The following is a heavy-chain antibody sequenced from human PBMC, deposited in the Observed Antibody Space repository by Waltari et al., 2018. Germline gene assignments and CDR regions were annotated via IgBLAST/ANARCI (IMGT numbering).Heavy chain of an antibody. D-gene: IGHD2-8*01. CDR2: IYYSGRT. Sequence: QVQLQESGPGLVKPSQTLSLTCTVSGGSISSGGYYWSWLRQHPGKGLEWIGYIYYSGRTYYNPALKSRVTISVDTSKNQFSLKLCSVTAADTAVYYCAREVGYCTNGVCLAEGAFDIWGQGTMVTVSS. CDR1: GGSISSGGYY. J-gene: IGHJ3*02. CDR3: AREVGYCTNGVCLAEGAFDI. V-gene: IGHV4-31*03.